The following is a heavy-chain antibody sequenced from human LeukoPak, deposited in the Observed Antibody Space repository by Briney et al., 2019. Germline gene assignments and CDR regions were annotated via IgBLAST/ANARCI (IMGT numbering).Heavy chain of an antibody. D-gene: IGHD3-10*01. CDR2: IYHSGST. V-gene: IGHV4-4*02. CDR1: GGSISSSNW. CDR3: ARRAMVRGVTFDY. J-gene: IGHJ4*02. Sequence: SGTLSLTCAVSGGSISSSNWWSWVRQPPGKGLEWIGEIYHSGSTNHNPSLKSRVTISVDKSKNQFSLKLSSVTVADTAVYYCARRAMVRGVTFDYWGQGTLVTVSS.